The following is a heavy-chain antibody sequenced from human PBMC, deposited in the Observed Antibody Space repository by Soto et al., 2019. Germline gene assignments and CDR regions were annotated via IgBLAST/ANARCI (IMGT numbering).Heavy chain of an antibody. CDR1: GYDFTNYW. CDR2: IYPGDSDT. CDR3: ARLTRVAGPGSFDY. Sequence: PGESLKISCRGSGYDFTNYWISWVRQMPGKGLEWMGIIYPGDSDTRYSPSFQGQVTISADKSISTAYLQWSSLKASDTAMYYCARLTRVAGPGSFDYWGQGTLVTVSS. D-gene: IGHD6-19*01. J-gene: IGHJ4*02. V-gene: IGHV5-51*01.